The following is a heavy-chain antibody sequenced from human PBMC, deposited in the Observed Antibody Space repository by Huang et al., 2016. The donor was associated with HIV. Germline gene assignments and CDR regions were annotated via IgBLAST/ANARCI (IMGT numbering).Heavy chain of an antibody. CDR1: GGGSSSYA. Sequence: QVQLVQSGAEVKKPGSSVKLSCQSSGGGSSSYAISWVRQARGQGLEWRGGIIPILGTTDYAPRFQGRGTITADESTNTAYIELSSLEYDDTALYYCARSGPRWGLATIWTLVYWGQGTLVTVSS. D-gene: IGHD5-12*01. CDR2: IIPILGTT. J-gene: IGHJ4*02. V-gene: IGHV1-69*13. CDR3: ARSGPRWGLATIWTLVY.